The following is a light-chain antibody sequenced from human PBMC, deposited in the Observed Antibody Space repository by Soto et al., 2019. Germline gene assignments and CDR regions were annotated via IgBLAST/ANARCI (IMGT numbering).Light chain of an antibody. CDR3: CSYAGSYTFV. V-gene: IGLV2-11*01. CDR2: DVT. CDR1: RSDVGGYNY. J-gene: IGLJ1*01. Sequence: QSALTQPRSVSGSPGQSVTISCTGTRSDVGGYNYVSWYQQHPGKVPKLMIYDVTKRPSGVPDRFSGSKSGNTASLTISGLQAEDEADYYCCSYAGSYTFVFGTGTKVT.